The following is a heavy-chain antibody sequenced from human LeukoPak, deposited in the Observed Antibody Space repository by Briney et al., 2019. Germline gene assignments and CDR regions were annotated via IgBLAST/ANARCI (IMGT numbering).Heavy chain of an antibody. Sequence: ASVKVSCKASVYSFSGYYMHWVRQAPGQGLEWVGWINPNSGGTNYAQKFQGRVTMTRDTSISTAYMELSGLRSDDTAVYYCARSEWLVRENDYWGQGTLVTVSS. CDR2: INPNSGGT. CDR1: VYSFSGYY. D-gene: IGHD6-19*01. J-gene: IGHJ4*02. V-gene: IGHV1-2*02. CDR3: ARSEWLVRENDY.